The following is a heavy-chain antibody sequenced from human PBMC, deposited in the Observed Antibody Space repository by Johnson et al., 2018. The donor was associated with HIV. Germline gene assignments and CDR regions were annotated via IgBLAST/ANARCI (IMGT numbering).Heavy chain of an antibody. Sequence: VQLVESGGGLVQPGGSLRLSCAASGFTVSSNYMTWVRQAPGKGLEWVSVIYSGGSTYYADSVKGRSTISRDNSKNTLFLQMNSLRPEDTAVYYCASGWGIVVSDAFDIWGQGTMVTVSS. CDR3: ASGWGIVVSDAFDI. CDR1: GFTVSSNY. J-gene: IGHJ3*02. CDR2: IYSGGST. V-gene: IGHV3-66*01. D-gene: IGHD6-19*01.